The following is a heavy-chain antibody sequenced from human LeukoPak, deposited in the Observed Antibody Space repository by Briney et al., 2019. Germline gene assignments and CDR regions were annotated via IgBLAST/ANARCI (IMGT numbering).Heavy chain of an antibody. CDR3: ARDRRHNYYGPYYMDV. D-gene: IGHD3-10*01. CDR1: GGSISSYY. V-gene: IGHV4-59*12. J-gene: IGHJ6*03. CDR2: IYYSGST. Sequence: PSETLSLTCTVSGGSISSYYWSWIRQPPGKGLEWIGYIYYSGSTNYNPSLKSRVTISVDTSKNQFSLKLSSVTAADTAVYYCARDRRHNYYGPYYMDVWGKGTTVTISS.